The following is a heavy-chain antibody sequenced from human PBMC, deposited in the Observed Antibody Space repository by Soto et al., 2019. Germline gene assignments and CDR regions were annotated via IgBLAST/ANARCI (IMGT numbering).Heavy chain of an antibody. CDR1: GFTFSSYS. CDR2: ISSSSSYI. D-gene: IGHD3-9*01. J-gene: IGHJ4*02. V-gene: IGHV3-21*01. Sequence: GGSLRLSCAASGFTFSSYSMNWVRQAPGKGLEWVSSISSSSSYIYYADSVKGRFTISRDNAKNSLYLRMNSLRAEDTAVYYCASAGNNVLRYFDLLLSFDYRGQVTLVTV. CDR3: ASAGNNVLRYFDLLLSFDY.